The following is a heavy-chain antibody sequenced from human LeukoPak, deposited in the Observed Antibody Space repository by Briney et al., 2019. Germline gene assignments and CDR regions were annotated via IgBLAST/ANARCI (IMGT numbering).Heavy chain of an antibody. J-gene: IGHJ4*02. Sequence: RGSLRLSCAASGFTFAAYAMHWVRHAPGKGLEWVSLISGDGGSTYYANSVKGRFTISRDNSKNYLYLQMNSLITEDTALYYCAKVYYDSSGYYSYYFDYWVQGALVTVSS. D-gene: IGHD3-22*01. CDR1: GFTFAAYA. CDR3: AKVYYDSSGYYSYYFDY. CDR2: ISGDGGST. V-gene: IGHV3-43*02.